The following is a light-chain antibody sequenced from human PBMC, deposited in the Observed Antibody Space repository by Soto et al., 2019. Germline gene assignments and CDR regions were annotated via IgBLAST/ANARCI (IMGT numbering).Light chain of an antibody. J-gene: IGLJ1*01. Sequence: QSVLNQPASVSGSPGQSITISCTGTSSDVGGYNYVSWYQQHTGKAPKLMIYDVRNRPSGVSNRFSGSKSSNTASLTISGLQVGDEAVYHCSSYASTNTFCVFGSGSKVTVL. CDR1: SSDVGGYNY. V-gene: IGLV2-14*01. CDR2: DVR. CDR3: SSYASTNTFCV.